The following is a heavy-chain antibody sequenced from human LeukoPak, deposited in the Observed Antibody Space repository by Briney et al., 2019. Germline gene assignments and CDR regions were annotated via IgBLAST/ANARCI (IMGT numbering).Heavy chain of an antibody. V-gene: IGHV3-53*01. Sequence: PGGSLRLSCAASGFTVSSNYMSWVRQAPGKGLEWVSVIYSGGSTYYADSVKGRFTISRDNPKNTLYLQMNSLRAEDTAVYYCARSGFEGATDDAFDIWGQGTMVTVSS. CDR2: IYSGGST. CDR3: ARSGFEGATDDAFDI. CDR1: GFTVSSNY. D-gene: IGHD1-26*01. J-gene: IGHJ3*02.